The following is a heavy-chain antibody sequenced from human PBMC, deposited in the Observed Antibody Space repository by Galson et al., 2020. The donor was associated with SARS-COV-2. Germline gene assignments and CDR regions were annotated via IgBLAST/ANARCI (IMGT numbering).Heavy chain of an antibody. CDR2: IYQSGIA. D-gene: IGHD3-9*01. CDR3: VRQSYFDMSGLRYYHYGADV. CDR1: SGSIFNSQYY. Sequence: ASETLSLTCAVSSGSIFNSQYYWGWIRQSPGQGLEWIGSIYQSGIACYNPSLKSRVTISVDTSKNHFSLRLSSVTAADTAVYYCVRQSYFDMSGLRYYHYGADVWGQGTMVTVSS. J-gene: IGHJ6*02. V-gene: IGHV4-39*01.